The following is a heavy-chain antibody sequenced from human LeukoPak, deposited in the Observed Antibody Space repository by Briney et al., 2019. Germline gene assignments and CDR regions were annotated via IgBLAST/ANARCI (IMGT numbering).Heavy chain of an antibody. CDR3: ARGVVGSTSSYGMDV. CDR1: GYTFTDYY. V-gene: IGHV1-2*02. J-gene: IGHJ6*02. D-gene: IGHD2-2*01. CDR2: INPDSGGT. Sequence: ASVKVSCKASGYTFTDYYMHWVRQAPGQGLEWMVWINPDSGGTNYAQKFQGRVTMTIDTSITTAYLELTRLTSDDTAVYYCARGVVGSTSSYGMDVWGQGTTVTVSS.